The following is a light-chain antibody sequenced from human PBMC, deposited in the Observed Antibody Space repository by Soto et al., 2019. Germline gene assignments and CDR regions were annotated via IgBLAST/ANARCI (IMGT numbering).Light chain of an antibody. Sequence: QSALTQPASMSRSPGQSITISCTGTSSDIGGFNFVSWFQRHPGKAPKLILYEVTNRPSGISDRFSGSKSGNTASLTISGLPAEDDADYFCSSYITTTTLFVFGTGTKVTVL. CDR1: SSDIGGFNF. CDR3: SSYITTTTLFV. CDR2: EVT. J-gene: IGLJ1*01. V-gene: IGLV2-14*01.